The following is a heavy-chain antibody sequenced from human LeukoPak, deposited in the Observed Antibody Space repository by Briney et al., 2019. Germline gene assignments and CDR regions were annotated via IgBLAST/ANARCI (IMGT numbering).Heavy chain of an antibody. J-gene: IGHJ4*02. CDR3: ARRITMVRGVMGY. CDR1: GYTFTGYY. V-gene: IGHV1-2*02. Sequence: GASVKVSCKASGYTFTGYYMHWVRQAPGQGLEWMGWINPNSGGTNYAQKFQGRVTMTRDTSISTAYMELSRLRSDDTAVYYCARRITMVRGVMGYWGQGTLVTVS. CDR2: INPNSGGT. D-gene: IGHD3-10*01.